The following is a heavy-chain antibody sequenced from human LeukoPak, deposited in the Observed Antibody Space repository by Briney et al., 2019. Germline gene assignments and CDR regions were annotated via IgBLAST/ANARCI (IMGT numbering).Heavy chain of an antibody. CDR1: GFTFSSYW. D-gene: IGHD1-26*01. V-gene: IGHV3-74*03. CDR2: INSDGSTT. J-gene: IGHJ3*02. Sequence: GGSLRLSCAASGFTFSSYWMHWVRQAPGKGLVWLSRINSDGSTTTYADSVRGRFIISRDNAKNTLYLQMNSLGAEDTAVYYCARVKVGVWGVFDTWGQGTMVTVSS. CDR3: ARVKVGVWGVFDT.